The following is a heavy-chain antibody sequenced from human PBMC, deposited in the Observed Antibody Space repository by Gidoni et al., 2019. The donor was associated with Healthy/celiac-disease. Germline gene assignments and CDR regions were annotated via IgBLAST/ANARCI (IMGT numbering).Heavy chain of an antibody. V-gene: IGHV3-48*03. CDR3: ARGWAIVVVPGARPDAFDI. Sequence: EVQLVESGGGLVQPGGSLRLSCAASGFTFSSYEMNWVRQAPGKGLEWVSYISSSGSTIYYADSVKGRFTISRDNAKNSLYLQMNSLRAEDTAVYYCARGWAIVVVPGARPDAFDIWGQGTMVTVSS. CDR1: GFTFSSYE. J-gene: IGHJ3*02. CDR2: ISSSGSTI. D-gene: IGHD2-2*01.